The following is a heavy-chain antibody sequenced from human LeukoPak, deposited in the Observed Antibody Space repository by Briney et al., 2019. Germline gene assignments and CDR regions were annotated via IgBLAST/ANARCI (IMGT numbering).Heavy chain of an antibody. V-gene: IGHV1-2*06. J-gene: IGHJ3*02. CDR3: ARGSEWELQSPDAFDI. CDR2: INPNSGGT. CDR1: GYTFTGYY. Sequence: ASVKVSCKASGYTFTGYYMHWVRLAPGQGLEWMGRINPNSGGTNYAQKFQGRVTMTRDTSISTAYMELSRLRSDDTAVYYCARGSEWELQSPDAFDIWGQGTMVTVSS. D-gene: IGHD1-26*01.